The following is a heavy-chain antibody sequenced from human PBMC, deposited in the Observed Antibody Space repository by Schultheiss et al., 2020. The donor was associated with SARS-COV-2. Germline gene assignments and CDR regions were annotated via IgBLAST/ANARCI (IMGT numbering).Heavy chain of an antibody. Sequence: GGSLRLSCITSGFPFGDYAMSWFRQAPGKGLEWVGFIRSIAYGATTEYAASVKGRFTISRDDSKSIAFLHMNSLKTEDTAVYYCTRDPNDLAYFSPSLQEGYYFDYWGQGTLVTVSS. J-gene: IGHJ4*02. V-gene: IGHV3-49*03. CDR2: IRSIAYGATT. CDR3: TRDPNDLAYFSPSLQEGYYFDY. CDR1: GFPFGDYA. D-gene: IGHD1-1*01.